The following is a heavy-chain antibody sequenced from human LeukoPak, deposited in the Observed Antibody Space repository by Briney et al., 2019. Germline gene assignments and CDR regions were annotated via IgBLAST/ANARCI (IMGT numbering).Heavy chain of an antibody. V-gene: IGHV3-23*01. Sequence: GGSLRLSCAASGFMFSNYSMNWVRQAPGKGLEWVSAISSSGVSTYYANSVKGRFTISRDNSKNTLYLQMNSLRAEDTAIYYCAKDQQLANFDYWGQGTLVTVSS. CDR3: AKDQQLANFDY. J-gene: IGHJ4*02. D-gene: IGHD6-13*01. CDR1: GFMFSNYS. CDR2: ISSSGVST.